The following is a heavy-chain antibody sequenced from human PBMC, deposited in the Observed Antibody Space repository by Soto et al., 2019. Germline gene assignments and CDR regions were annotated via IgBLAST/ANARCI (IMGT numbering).Heavy chain of an antibody. V-gene: IGHV1-69*13. Sequence: SVKVSCKASAGTFSTYAISWVRQAPGQGLEWMGGIIPIFGTAKYAQKFQGRVTITADESTSTAYMELSSLRSEYTAVYYCARKIFGDIISGGRDAFDIWGQGTMVTVSS. D-gene: IGHD3-3*01. CDR3: ARKIFGDIISGGRDAFDI. CDR2: IIPIFGTA. J-gene: IGHJ3*02. CDR1: AGTFSTYA.